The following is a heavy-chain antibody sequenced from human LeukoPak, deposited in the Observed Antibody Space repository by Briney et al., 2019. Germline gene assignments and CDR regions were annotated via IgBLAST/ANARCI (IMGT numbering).Heavy chain of an antibody. CDR3: ARDAAYCGGDCYFSGSSYWFDP. CDR1: GYTFTSYY. V-gene: IGHV1-46*01. J-gene: IGHJ5*02. D-gene: IGHD2-21*02. Sequence: ASVKVSCKASGYTFTSYYMHWVRQAPGQGLEWMGIINPSGGSTSYAQKFQGRVTMTRDTSTSTVYMELSSLRSEDTAVYCCARDAAYCGGDCYFSGSSYWFDPWGQGTLVTVSS. CDR2: INPSGGST.